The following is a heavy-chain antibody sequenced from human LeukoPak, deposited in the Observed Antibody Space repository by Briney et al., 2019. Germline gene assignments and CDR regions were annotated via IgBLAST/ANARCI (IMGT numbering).Heavy chain of an antibody. Sequence: GRSLRLSCAASGFTFSSYGMHWVRQAPGKGLEWVAFIRYDGSNKYYADSVKGRFTISRDNSKNTLYLQMNSLRAEDTAVYYCAKDGGGWPYYYYMDVWGKGTTVTISS. V-gene: IGHV3-30*02. CDR1: GFTFSSYG. J-gene: IGHJ6*03. CDR3: AKDGGGWPYYYYMDV. CDR2: IRYDGSNK. D-gene: IGHD6-19*01.